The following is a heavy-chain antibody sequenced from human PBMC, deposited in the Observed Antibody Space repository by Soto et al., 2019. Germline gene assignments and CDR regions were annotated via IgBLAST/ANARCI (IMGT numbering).Heavy chain of an antibody. CDR3: ARVSHIGMVNSLYYAMDV. CDR1: RGIFSSYT. J-gene: IGHJ6*02. Sequence: QVQLLQSGAEVKEPGSSVKVSCTASRGIFSSYTINWLRQAPGQGLEWLGWIIPIFGSASYAQKLQGRVTIAAEESTRTAYMELSGLRSEDTAVYYCARVSHIGMVNSLYYAMDVWGQGTPVTVSS. V-gene: IGHV1-69*01. D-gene: IGHD5-18*01. CDR2: IIPIFGSA.